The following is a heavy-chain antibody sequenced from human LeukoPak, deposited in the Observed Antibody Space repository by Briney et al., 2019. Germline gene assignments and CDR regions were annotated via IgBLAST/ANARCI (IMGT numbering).Heavy chain of an antibody. Sequence: GGSLRLSCAASGFSFSDYEMNWVRQAPGKGLEWLSHIDISGNTIHYADSVEGRFTISRDNAKNSLYLQMNSLRAEDTAVYYCARVTTRSVAAQNWFDPWGQGTLVTVSS. D-gene: IGHD6-19*01. CDR2: IDISGNTI. V-gene: IGHV3-48*03. J-gene: IGHJ5*02. CDR3: ARVTTRSVAAQNWFDP. CDR1: GFSFSDYE.